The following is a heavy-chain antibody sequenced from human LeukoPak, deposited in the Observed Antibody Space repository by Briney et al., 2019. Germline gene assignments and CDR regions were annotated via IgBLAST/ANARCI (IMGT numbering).Heavy chain of an antibody. D-gene: IGHD1-26*01. CDR2: INHSGST. CDR3: ARGPGGSYLRRYMDV. CDR1: GGSFSGYY. Sequence: SETLSLTCAVYGGSFSGYYWSWIRQPPGKGLEGIGEINHSGSTNYNPSLKSRVTISVDTSKNQFSLKLSSVTAADTAVYYCARGPGGSYLRRYMDVWGKGTTVTVSS. J-gene: IGHJ6*03. V-gene: IGHV4-34*01.